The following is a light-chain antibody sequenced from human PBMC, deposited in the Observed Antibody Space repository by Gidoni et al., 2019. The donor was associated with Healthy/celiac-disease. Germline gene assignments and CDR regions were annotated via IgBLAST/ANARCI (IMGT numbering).Light chain of an antibody. Sequence: QLVLTQSPSASASLVASVKLTCTLSSGHSSYAIGWHQQQPEKGPRYLMKLNSDGSHSKGDGIPDRFSGSSSGAERYLTISSLQSEDEADYYCQTWGTGIQVFGGGTKLTVL. CDR3: QTWGTGIQV. CDR2: LNSDGSH. J-gene: IGLJ3*02. CDR1: SGHSSYA. V-gene: IGLV4-69*01.